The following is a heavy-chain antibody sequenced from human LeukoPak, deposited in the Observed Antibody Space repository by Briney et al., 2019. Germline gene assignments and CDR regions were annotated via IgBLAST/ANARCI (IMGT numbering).Heavy chain of an antibody. V-gene: IGHV4-59*01. D-gene: IGHD5-12*01. Sequence: PSETLSLTCTVSGGSISSYYWSWIRQPPGKGLEWIGYIYYSGSTNYNPSLKSRVTISVDTSKNQFSLKLSSVTAADTAVYYCARAQKYVATAFFYYYYMDVWGKGTTVTVSS. J-gene: IGHJ6*03. CDR1: GGSISSYY. CDR2: IYYSGST. CDR3: ARAQKYVATAFFYYYYMDV.